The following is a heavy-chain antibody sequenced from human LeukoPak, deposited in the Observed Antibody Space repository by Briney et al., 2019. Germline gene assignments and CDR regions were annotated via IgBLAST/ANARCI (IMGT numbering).Heavy chain of an antibody. V-gene: IGHV3-15*01. D-gene: IGHD3-10*01. J-gene: IGHJ3*02. Sequence: NPGGSLRLSCAASGFTFSNAWMTWVRQAPGKGLEWVGRIKSKTDGGTTDYAAPVKGRFTISRDDSQNTLYLQMNSLKTEDTAVYYCTTDLGITMVRGVIGDAFGIWGQGTMVTVSS. CDR3: TTDLGITMVRGVIGDAFGI. CDR1: GFTFSNAW. CDR2: IKSKTDGGTT.